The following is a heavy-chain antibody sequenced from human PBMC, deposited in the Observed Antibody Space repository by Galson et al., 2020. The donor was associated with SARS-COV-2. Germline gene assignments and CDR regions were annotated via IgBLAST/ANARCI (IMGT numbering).Heavy chain of an antibody. D-gene: IGHD2-21*01. CDR3: AKDPSEMWAFDI. CDR1: GFTFDDYA. V-gene: IGHV3-9*01. CDR2: ISWNSGSI. Sequence: GGSLRLSCEASGFTFDDYAMHWARQAPGKGLEWVSGISWNSGSIGYADSVKGRFTISRDNAKNSLYLQMNSLRAEDTALYYCAKDPSEMWAFDIWGQGTMVTVSS. J-gene: IGHJ3*02.